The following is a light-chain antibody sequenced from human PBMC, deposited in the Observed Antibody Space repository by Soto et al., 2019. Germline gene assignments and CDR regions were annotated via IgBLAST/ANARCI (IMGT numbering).Light chain of an antibody. CDR2: DEN. J-gene: IGLJ2*01. V-gene: IGLV3-21*02. Sequence: SYELTQPPSVSVAPGQSARITCGGNNIGSQSVHWYQQKPGQAPVLVVYDENDRPSGIPERFSGSKSGNTATLSITRVGAGDEADYYCQVWDSGTDHAVFGGGTKLTVL. CDR1: NIGSQS. CDR3: QVWDSGTDHAV.